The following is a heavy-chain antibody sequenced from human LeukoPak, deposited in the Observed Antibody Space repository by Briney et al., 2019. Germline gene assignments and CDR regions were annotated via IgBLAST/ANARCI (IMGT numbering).Heavy chain of an antibody. CDR1: GGSISNYY. J-gene: IGHJ5*02. D-gene: IGHD6-19*01. Sequence: PSETLSLTCPVSGGSISNYYYWTWIRQPPGKGLEWIGYVYYTGSTNFNPSLKSRVTMSLDTSRNQFSLKLTSLTAADTAVYYCAAGSGRWFDPWGQGTLVTVSS. V-gene: IGHV4-59*01. CDR2: VYYTGST. CDR3: AAGSGRWFDP.